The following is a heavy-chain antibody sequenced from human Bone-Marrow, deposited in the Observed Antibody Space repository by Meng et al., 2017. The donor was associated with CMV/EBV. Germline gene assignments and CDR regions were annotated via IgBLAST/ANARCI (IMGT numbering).Heavy chain of an antibody. CDR3: ARYRDSGYDSSGYFDY. Sequence: ASVKVSCKASGYTFTSYYMHWVRQAPGQGLEWMGIINPSSGSTSYAQKFQGRVTMTRDTSTSTVYMELSSLRSEDTAVYYCARYRDSGYDSSGYFDYWGQGTLVTVSS. CDR2: INPSSGST. V-gene: IGHV1-46*01. D-gene: IGHD5-12*01. CDR1: GYTFTSYY. J-gene: IGHJ4*02.